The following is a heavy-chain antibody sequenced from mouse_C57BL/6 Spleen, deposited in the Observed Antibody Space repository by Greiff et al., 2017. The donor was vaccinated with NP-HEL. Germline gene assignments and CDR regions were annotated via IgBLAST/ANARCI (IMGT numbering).Heavy chain of an antibody. V-gene: IGHV1-64*01. Sequence: VQLQQPGAELVKPGASVKLSCKASGYTFTSYWMHWVKQRPGQGLEWIGMIHPNSGSTNYNEKFKSKATLTVDKSSSTAYMQLSSLTSEDSAVYYCARGDQYYGSSYYYWGQGTTLTVSS. D-gene: IGHD1-1*01. J-gene: IGHJ2*01. CDR1: GYTFTSYW. CDR2: IHPNSGST. CDR3: ARGDQYYGSSYYY.